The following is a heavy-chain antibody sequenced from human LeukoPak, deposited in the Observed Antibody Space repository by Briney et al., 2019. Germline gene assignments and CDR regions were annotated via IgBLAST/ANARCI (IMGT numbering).Heavy chain of an antibody. Sequence: PSQTLSLTCTVSGDSISSGTYYWSWIRQPAGKGLEWIGRVYSSGNTNYNPSLKSRVTISIDTSKNQFSLKLSSVTAADTAAYYCARGVGSSSSNWFDPWGRGTLVTVSS. CDR1: GDSISSGTYY. CDR3: ARGVGSSSSNWFDP. J-gene: IGHJ5*02. D-gene: IGHD6-6*01. CDR2: VYSSGNT. V-gene: IGHV4-61*02.